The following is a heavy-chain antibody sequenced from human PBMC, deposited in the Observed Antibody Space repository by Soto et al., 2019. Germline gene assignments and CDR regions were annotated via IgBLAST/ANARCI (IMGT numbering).Heavy chain of an antibody. V-gene: IGHV3-33*01. CDR3: ARDGAGRSYGDTLYYMDV. D-gene: IGHD4-17*01. Sequence: GGSLRLSCAASGFTFSSYGMHWVRQAPGKGLEWVAVIWYDGSNKYYADSVKGRFTISRDNSKNTLYLQMNSLRAEDTAVYYCARDGAGRSYGDTLYYMDVWGKGTTVTVSS. CDR2: IWYDGSNK. J-gene: IGHJ6*03. CDR1: GFTFSSYG.